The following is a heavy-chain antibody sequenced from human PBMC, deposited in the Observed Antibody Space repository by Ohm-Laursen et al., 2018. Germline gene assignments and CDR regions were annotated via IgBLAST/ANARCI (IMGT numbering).Heavy chain of an antibody. Sequence: SDTLSLTCAVSGYSISSGYYWGWIRQPPGKGLEWIGSIYHSGSTYYNPSLKSRVTISVDTSKNHFSLRLSSVTAADTAVYYCARTGYSSGYYYVDGTFDYWGQGTLVTVSS. CDR1: GYSISSGYY. CDR3: ARTGYSSGYYYVDGTFDY. J-gene: IGHJ4*02. V-gene: IGHV4-38-2*01. CDR2: IYHSGST. D-gene: IGHD3-22*01.